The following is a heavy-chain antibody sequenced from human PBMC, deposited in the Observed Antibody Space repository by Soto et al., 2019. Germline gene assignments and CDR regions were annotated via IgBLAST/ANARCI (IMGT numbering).Heavy chain of an antibody. CDR2: IYYSGST. V-gene: IGHV4-59*01. CDR1: GGSISSYD. Sequence: PSESLSLTCTVSGGSISSYDWSWIRQPPGKGLEWIGYIYYSGSTNYNPSLKSRVTISVDTSTSTAYMELRSLRSDDTAVYYCAREGYCSSTSCYNYYYYYMDVWGKGTTVTVSS. D-gene: IGHD2-2*02. J-gene: IGHJ6*03. CDR3: AREGYCSSTSCYNYYYYYMDV.